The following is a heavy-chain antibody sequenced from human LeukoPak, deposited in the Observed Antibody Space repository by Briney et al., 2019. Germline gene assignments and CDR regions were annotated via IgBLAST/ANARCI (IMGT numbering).Heavy chain of an antibody. CDR1: GGSISSYY. Sequence: SETLSLTCTVSGGSISSYYWSWIRQPPGKGLEWIGYIYYSGSTNYNPSLKSRVTISVDTSKNQFSLKLSSVTAADTAVYYCASQIAVAGTWEAHSYYGMDVWGQGTTVTVSS. V-gene: IGHV4-59*01. CDR3: ASQIAVAGTWEAHSYYGMDV. J-gene: IGHJ6*02. D-gene: IGHD6-19*01. CDR2: IYYSGST.